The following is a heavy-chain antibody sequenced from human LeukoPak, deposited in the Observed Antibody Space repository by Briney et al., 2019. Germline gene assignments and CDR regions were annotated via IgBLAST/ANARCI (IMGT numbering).Heavy chain of an antibody. CDR3: ARAIHGYCSSTGCSWGPYYYYMDV. D-gene: IGHD2-2*01. CDR1: GGSFSGYY. CDR2: INHSGST. Sequence: SETLSLTCAVYGGSFSGYYWSWIRQPPGKGLEWIGEINHSGSTNYNPSLKSRVTISVDTSKNQFSLKLSSVTAADTAVYYCARAIHGYCSSTGCSWGPYYYYMDVWGKGTTVTVSS. V-gene: IGHV4-34*01. J-gene: IGHJ6*03.